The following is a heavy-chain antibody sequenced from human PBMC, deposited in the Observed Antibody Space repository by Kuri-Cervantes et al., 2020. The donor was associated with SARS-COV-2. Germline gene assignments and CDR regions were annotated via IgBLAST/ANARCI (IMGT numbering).Heavy chain of an antibody. D-gene: IGHD1-26*01. CDR2: ITSSSSEM. CDR1: GFTFSSYS. CDR3: ARDQGGSYYFGYFDY. J-gene: IGHJ4*02. V-gene: IGHV3-21*01. Sequence: GGAVRLCCAASGFTFSSYSMNWVRQVPVKGLQWVSSITSSSSEMYYADSVKCRFTISRDNAENSLYLQMNSLRAEDTAVYYCARDQGGSYYFGYFDYWGQGTLVTVSS.